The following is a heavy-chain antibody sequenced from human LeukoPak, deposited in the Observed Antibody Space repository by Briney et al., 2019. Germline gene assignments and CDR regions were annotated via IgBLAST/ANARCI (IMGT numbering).Heavy chain of an antibody. CDR2: ISGSGGST. Sequence: PGGSLRLSCAASGFTFNTYTMNWVRQAPGKGLEWVSAISGSGGSTYYADSVKGRFTISRDNSKNTLYLQMNSLRAEDTAVYYCAKSPYRAGTTRGYYYYGMDVWGQGTTVTVSS. CDR1: GFTFNTYT. J-gene: IGHJ6*02. CDR3: AKSPYRAGTTRGYYYYGMDV. D-gene: IGHD1-7*01. V-gene: IGHV3-23*01.